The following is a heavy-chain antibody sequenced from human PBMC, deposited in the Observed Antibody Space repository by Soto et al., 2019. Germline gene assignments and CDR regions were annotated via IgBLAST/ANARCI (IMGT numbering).Heavy chain of an antibody. CDR1: GFTFSSYS. Sequence: PGGSLRLSCAASGFTFSSYSMNWVRQAPGKGLEWVSSISSSSSYIYYADSVKGRFTISRDNAKNSLYLQMNSLRAEDTAVYHCARDGADILTGYYYYYGMDVWGQGTTVTVSS. V-gene: IGHV3-21*01. CDR2: ISSSSSYI. J-gene: IGHJ6*02. D-gene: IGHD3-9*01. CDR3: ARDGADILTGYYYYYGMDV.